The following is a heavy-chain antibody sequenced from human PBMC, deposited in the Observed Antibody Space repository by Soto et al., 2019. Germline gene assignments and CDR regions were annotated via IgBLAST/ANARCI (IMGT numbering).Heavy chain of an antibody. D-gene: IGHD3-3*01. CDR1: GFTFSSYW. V-gene: IGHV3-7*01. J-gene: IGHJ4*02. Sequence: GGSLRLSCAASGFTFSSYWMSWVRQAPGKGLEWVANIKQDGSEKYYVDSVKGRFTISRDNAKSSLYLQMNSLRAEDTAVYYCARGAGPFWSGPRGVYYFDYWGQGTLVTVSS. CDR3: ARGAGPFWSGPRGVYYFDY. CDR2: IKQDGSEK.